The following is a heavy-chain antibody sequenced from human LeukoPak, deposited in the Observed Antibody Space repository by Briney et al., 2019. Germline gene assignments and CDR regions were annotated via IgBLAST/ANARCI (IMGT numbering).Heavy chain of an antibody. CDR3: ANTYYDFWSGFMGDY. J-gene: IGHJ4*02. CDR1: GFTFSSYS. D-gene: IGHD3-3*01. V-gene: IGHV3-21*01. CDR2: ISSSSSYI. Sequence: PGGSLRLSCAASGFTFSSYSMNWVRQAPGKGLEWVSSISSSSSYIYYADSVKGRFTISRDNAKNSLYLQMNSLRAEDTAVYYCANTYYDFWSGFMGDYWGQGTLVTVSS.